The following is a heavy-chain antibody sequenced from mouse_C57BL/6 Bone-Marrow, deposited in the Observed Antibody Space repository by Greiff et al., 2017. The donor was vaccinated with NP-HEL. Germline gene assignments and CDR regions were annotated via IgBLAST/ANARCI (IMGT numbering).Heavy chain of an antibody. CDR2: IHPNSGST. D-gene: IGHD4-1*01. CDR3: ARTWDVGYAMDY. CDR1: GYTFTSYW. V-gene: IGHV1-64*01. Sequence: VQLQQPGAELVKPGASVKLSCKASGYTFTSYWMHWVKQRPGQGLEWIGMIHPNSGSTNYNEKFKSKATLTVDQSSSTAYMQLSSLTSEDSAVYYCARTWDVGYAMDYWGQGTSVTVSS. J-gene: IGHJ4*01.